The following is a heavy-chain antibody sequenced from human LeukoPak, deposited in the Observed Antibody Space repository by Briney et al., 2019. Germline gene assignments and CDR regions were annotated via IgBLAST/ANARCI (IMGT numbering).Heavy chain of an antibody. CDR2: ISYDGSNK. CDR3: ARGGVATIGGENYDY. CDR1: GFTFSSYA. V-gene: IGHV3-30*04. J-gene: IGHJ4*02. D-gene: IGHD5-12*01. Sequence: QPGRSLRLSCAASGFTFSSYAMHWVRQAAGKGLEWVAVISYDGSNKYYADSVKGRFTISRDNSKNTLYLQMNSLRAEDTAVYYCARGGVATIGGENYDYWGQGTLVTVSS.